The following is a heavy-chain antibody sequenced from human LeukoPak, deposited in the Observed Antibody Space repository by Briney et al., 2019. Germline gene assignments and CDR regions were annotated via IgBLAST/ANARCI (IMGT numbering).Heavy chain of an antibody. D-gene: IGHD1-26*01. CDR2: YSGST. V-gene: IGHV4-39*01. CDR3: ARVSVEGDFDY. CDR1: GGSISSRSYY. J-gene: IGHJ4*02. Sequence: SETLSLTCTVSGGSISSRSYYWGWIRQPPGKGLECYSGSTYYHPSLKSRVTISVDTSKNQFSLNLSSVTAADTAVYYCARVSVEGDFDYWGQGTLVTVSS.